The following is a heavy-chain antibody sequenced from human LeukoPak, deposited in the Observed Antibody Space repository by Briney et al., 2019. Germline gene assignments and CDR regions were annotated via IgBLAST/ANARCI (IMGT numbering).Heavy chain of an antibody. CDR3: ASVPKVGATLGGLGY. CDR1: GGSISSYY. Sequence: PSETLSLTCTVSGGSISSYYWSWIRQPPGKGLEWIGYIYYSGSTNYNPSLKSRVTISVDTSKNQFSLKLSSVTAADTAVYYCASVPKVGATLGGLGYWGQGTLVTVSS. D-gene: IGHD1-26*01. V-gene: IGHV4-59*12. CDR2: IYYSGST. J-gene: IGHJ4*02.